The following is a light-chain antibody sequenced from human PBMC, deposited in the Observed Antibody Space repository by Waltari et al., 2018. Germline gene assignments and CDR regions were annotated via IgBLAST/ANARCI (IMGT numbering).Light chain of an antibody. V-gene: IGKV2-29*02. Sequence: IVMTQRPLSLSVTPGQPASISCKSSQSLHHSDGRTYLYWYLQKPGQSPQLLIYEVSSPFSGVPARFSGSGSGIDCTLKISRVEAEDVGIYYCMEGIYASGTFGGGTKVEIK. CDR1: QSLHHSDGRTY. J-gene: IGKJ4*01. CDR3: MEGIYASGT. CDR2: EVS.